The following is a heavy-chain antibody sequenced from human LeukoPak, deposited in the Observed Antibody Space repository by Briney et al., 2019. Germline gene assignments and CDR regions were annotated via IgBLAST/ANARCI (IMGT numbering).Heavy chain of an antibody. Sequence: PGGSLRLSCAASGNYWMHWVRQAPGKGLVWVSHINSDGSWTSYADSVKGRFTISKDNAKNTVYLQMNSLRAEDTAVYYCAKDPDDYSNLGFDYWGQGTLVTVSS. CDR3: AKDPDDYSNLGFDY. J-gene: IGHJ4*02. CDR1: GNYW. V-gene: IGHV3-74*01. CDR2: INSDGSWT. D-gene: IGHD4-11*01.